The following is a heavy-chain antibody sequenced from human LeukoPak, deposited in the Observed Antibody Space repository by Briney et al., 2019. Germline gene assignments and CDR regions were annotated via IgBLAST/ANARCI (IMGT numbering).Heavy chain of an antibody. V-gene: IGHV5-51*01. Sequence: HGESLKISCKGSGYSFTTYWIGWVRQMPGKGLEWMGIIYPGDSNTKYSPSFQGQVTMSADKSINTAYLQWSSLKASDTAIYYCARRIAPWYFDYWGQGTLVTVSS. CDR3: ARRIAPWYFDY. CDR1: GYSFTTYW. CDR2: IYPGDSNT. J-gene: IGHJ4*02.